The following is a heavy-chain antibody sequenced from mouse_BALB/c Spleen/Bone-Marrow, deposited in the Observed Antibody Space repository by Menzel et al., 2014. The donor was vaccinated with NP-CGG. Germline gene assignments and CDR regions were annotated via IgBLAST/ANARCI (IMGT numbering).Heavy chain of an antibody. V-gene: IGHV5-17*02. Sequence: VNVVESGGGLVQPGGSRKLSCAASGFTFSSFGMHWVRQAPEKGLEWVAYISTGSSTIYYADTVKGRFTISRDNPKNTLFLQMTSLRSEDTAMYYCARSDGAMDYWGQGTSVTVSS. D-gene: IGHD2-3*01. CDR3: ARSDGAMDY. CDR2: ISTGSSTI. CDR1: GFTFSSFG. J-gene: IGHJ4*01.